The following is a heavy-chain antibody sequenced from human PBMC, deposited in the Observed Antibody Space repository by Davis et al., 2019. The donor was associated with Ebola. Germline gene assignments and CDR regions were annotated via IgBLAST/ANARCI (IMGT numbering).Heavy chain of an antibody. J-gene: IGHJ4*02. CDR1: GFTFRTYS. CDR3: AKDRSSGWTALGY. V-gene: IGHV3-30*02. CDR2: IRYDGSNE. Sequence: GESLIISCSSSGFTFRTYSMDWVRQAPGKGLEWVAFIRYDGSNEYYADSVTGRFTISRDNSKNTLYLQMNSLRPEDTAVYYCAKDRSSGWTALGYWGQGTLVTVSS. D-gene: IGHD6-19*01.